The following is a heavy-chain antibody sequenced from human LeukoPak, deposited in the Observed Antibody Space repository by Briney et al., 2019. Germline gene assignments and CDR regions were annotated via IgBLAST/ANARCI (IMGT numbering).Heavy chain of an antibody. CDR2: ITQDGSEE. V-gene: IGHV3-7*01. J-gene: IGHJ3*01. CDR1: EFTFSSHQ. Sequence: GGSPRLSCAASEFTFSSHQMSWVRQAPGKGLEWVAKITQDGSEEYYMDSVKGRFIISRDNGKNSLYLQMNSLRVEDTAVYYCARDWRQDNAFDLWGQGTMVTVSS. CDR3: ARDWRQDNAFDL. D-gene: IGHD2-15*01.